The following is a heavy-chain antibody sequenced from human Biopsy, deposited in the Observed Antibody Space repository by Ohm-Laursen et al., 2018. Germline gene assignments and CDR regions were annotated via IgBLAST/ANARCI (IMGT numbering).Heavy chain of an antibody. V-gene: IGHV1-69*06. CDR2: NIPILGTG. CDR3: ATKLTGYFHH. CDR1: AGTFSNYG. Sequence: SVKVSCKAPAGTFSNYGVNWARQAPGQGLEWLGGNIPILGTGNYAHQFQDRVTVVADTSTSTATMELRSLRSDDTAVYYCATKLTGYFHHWGQGTLVIVSS. J-gene: IGHJ1*01. D-gene: IGHD3-9*01.